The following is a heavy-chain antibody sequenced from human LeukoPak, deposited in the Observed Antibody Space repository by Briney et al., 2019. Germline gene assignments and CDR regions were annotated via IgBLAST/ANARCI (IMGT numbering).Heavy chain of an antibody. D-gene: IGHD3-10*01. V-gene: IGHV3-23*01. J-gene: IGHJ4*02. CDR3: AKYLTVRGQFFDY. Sequence: SGGSLRLSCAASGFSFSNAWMSWVRQAPGKGLEWVSAISGSGGSTYYADSVKGRFTISRDNSKNTLYLQMNSLRAEDTAVYYCAKYLTVRGQFFDYWGQGTLVTVSS. CDR1: GFSFSNAW. CDR2: ISGSGGST.